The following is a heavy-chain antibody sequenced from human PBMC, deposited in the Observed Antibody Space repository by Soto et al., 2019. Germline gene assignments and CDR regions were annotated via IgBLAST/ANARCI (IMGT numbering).Heavy chain of an antibody. J-gene: IGHJ6*03. Sequence: GESLKISCKGSGYSFTSYWIGWVRQMPGKGLEWMGIIYPGDSDTRYSPSFQGQVTISADKSISTAYLQWSSLKASDTAMYYCARRGIAARLKDYYMDVWGKGTTVTVSS. CDR2: IYPGDSDT. CDR3: ARRGIAARLKDYYMDV. D-gene: IGHD6-6*01. CDR1: GYSFTSYW. V-gene: IGHV5-51*01.